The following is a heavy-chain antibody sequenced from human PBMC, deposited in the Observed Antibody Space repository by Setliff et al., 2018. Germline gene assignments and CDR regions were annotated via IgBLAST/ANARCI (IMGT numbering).Heavy chain of an antibody. CDR2: VHYGGRA. D-gene: IGHD6-19*01. CDR1: GVSITDHH. J-gene: IGHJ4*02. V-gene: IGHV4-59*11. Sequence: SETLSLTCSVSGVSITDHHWSWIRQSPGKGLEWIGFVHYGGRANYNPSLKSRVVSSVDVSKSQLSLKLTSLTAADTAVYYCARGRAGHSGHWGQGTLVTVSS. CDR3: ARGRAGHSGH.